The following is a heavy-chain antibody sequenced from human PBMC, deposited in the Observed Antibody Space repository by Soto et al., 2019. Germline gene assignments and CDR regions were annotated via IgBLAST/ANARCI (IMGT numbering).Heavy chain of an antibody. Sequence: GGSLRLSCAASGFTFSSYWMSWVRQAPGKGLEWVANIKQDGSEKYYVDSVKGRFTISRDNAKNSLYLQMNSLRAEDTAVYYCARELPDIVVVPAGEYYYYYFMDFWGKGSSVTVSS. V-gene: IGHV3-7*01. CDR2: IKQDGSEK. D-gene: IGHD2-2*01. CDR1: GFTFSSYW. J-gene: IGHJ6*03. CDR3: ARELPDIVVVPAGEYYYYYFMDF.